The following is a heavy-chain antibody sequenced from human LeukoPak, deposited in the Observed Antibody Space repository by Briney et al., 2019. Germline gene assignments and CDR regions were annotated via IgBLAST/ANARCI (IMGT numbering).Heavy chain of an antibody. D-gene: IGHD2-2*01. V-gene: IGHV3-48*03. CDR1: GFTFSSYE. J-gene: IGHJ6*04. CDR3: ARDSECSTTRCYGMDV. Sequence: PGGSLRLSCAVSGFTFSSYEMDWVRQAPGKGLEWVSYISTTGHTIYYTDSVRGRFTISRDNARNSLYLQMDNLRADDTAVYYCARDSECSTTRCYGMDVWGKGTTVTVSS. CDR2: ISTTGHTI.